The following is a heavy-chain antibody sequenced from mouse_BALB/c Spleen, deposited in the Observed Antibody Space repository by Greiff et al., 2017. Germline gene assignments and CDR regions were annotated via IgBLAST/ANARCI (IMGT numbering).Heavy chain of an antibody. Sequence: VKLQESGAELARPGASVKLSCKASGYTFTSYWMQWVKQRPGQGLEWIGAIYPGDGDTRYTQKFKGKATLTADKYSSTADMQLSSLASEDSAVYYCARFDYGDVWGAGTTVTVSS. CDR2: IYPGDGDT. V-gene: IGHV1-87*01. J-gene: IGHJ1*01. D-gene: IGHD2-4*01. CDR1: GYTFTSYW. CDR3: ARFDYGDV.